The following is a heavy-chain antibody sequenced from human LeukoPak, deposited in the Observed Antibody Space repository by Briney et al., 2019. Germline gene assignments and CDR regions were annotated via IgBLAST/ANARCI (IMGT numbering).Heavy chain of an antibody. Sequence: PSETLSLTCTVSGGSISSYYWSWIRQPPGKGLEWIGYIYYSGSTNYNPSLKSRVTMSVDTSKNQFSLKLSSVTAADTAVYYCARGSITKWFDPWGQGTLVTVSS. CDR1: GGSISSYY. D-gene: IGHD3-10*01. V-gene: IGHV4-59*01. CDR3: ARGSITKWFDP. CDR2: IYYSGST. J-gene: IGHJ5*02.